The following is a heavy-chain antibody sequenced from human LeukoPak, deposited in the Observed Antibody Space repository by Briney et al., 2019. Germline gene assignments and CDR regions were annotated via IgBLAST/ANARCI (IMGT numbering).Heavy chain of an antibody. V-gene: IGHV3-11*03. Sequence: LSWAAIQFLYTRDSLSAARQAPGKGLDWVSYISSSGSYTNYADSVKGRFTISRDNAKNSLYLQMNSLRAEDTAVYFCARGSGYYDRVLDYWGQGTLVTVSS. CDR2: ISSSGSYT. D-gene: IGHD3-22*01. J-gene: IGHJ4*02. CDR3: ARGSGYYDRVLDY. CDR1: QFLYTRDS.